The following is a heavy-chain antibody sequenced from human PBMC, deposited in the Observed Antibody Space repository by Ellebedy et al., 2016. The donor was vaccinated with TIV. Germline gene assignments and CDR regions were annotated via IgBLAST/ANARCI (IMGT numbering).Heavy chain of an antibody. J-gene: IGHJ4*02. CDR1: GYTLTELS. CDR3: ATDSGEDYYDSSGYPFDY. V-gene: IGHV1-24*01. D-gene: IGHD3-22*01. CDR2: FDPEDGET. Sequence: AASVKVSCKVSGYTLTELSMHWVRQAPGKGLEWMGGFDPEDGETIYAQKFQGRVTMTEDTSTDTAYMELSSLRSEDTAVYYCATDSGEDYYDSSGYPFDYWGQGTLVTVSS.